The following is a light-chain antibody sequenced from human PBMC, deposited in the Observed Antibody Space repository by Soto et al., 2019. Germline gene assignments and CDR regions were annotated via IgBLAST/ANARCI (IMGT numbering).Light chain of an antibody. J-gene: IGLJ1*01. Sequence: QSVLTQPRSVSGSPGQSVTISCAGTSSDIGGYTYVSWYPQHPGKAPKVIIYDVSERPSGVPDRFSGSKSGNTASLTISGLQPEDEADYYCCSFAGPQSFEVFGEGTKVTVL. V-gene: IGLV2-11*01. CDR1: SSDIGGYTY. CDR3: CSFAGPQSFEV. CDR2: DVS.